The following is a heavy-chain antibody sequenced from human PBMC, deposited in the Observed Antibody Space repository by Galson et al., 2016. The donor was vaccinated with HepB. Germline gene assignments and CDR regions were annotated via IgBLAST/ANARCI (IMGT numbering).Heavy chain of an antibody. CDR2: IYSGGTT. CDR1: GFTVTTNY. Sequence: SLRLSCAASGFTVTTNYMSWFRQAPGKGLEWVSFIYSGGTTYYADSVKGRFTISRDSPTNTLYLPMNSLSAEDTAVYYCARVPGFAWGQGTLVTVSS. J-gene: IGHJ5*02. V-gene: IGHV3-53*01. D-gene: IGHD5-12*01. CDR3: ARVPGFA.